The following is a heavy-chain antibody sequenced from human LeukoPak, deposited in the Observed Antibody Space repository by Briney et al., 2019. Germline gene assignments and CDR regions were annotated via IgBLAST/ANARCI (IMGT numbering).Heavy chain of an antibody. CDR1: GFTFSTYA. CDR3: AKGSEGSCNGARCYSLDY. V-gene: IGHV3-23*01. D-gene: IGHD2-2*02. J-gene: IGHJ4*02. CDR2: ISGRDAGT. Sequence: PGGSLRLSCAASGFTFSTYAMSLVRQAPGKGLEWVSAISGRDAGTYYADSVKGRFTISRDNSKNTLSLQMSGLRAEDTAVYYCAKGSEGSCNGARCYSLDYWGQGTLVTVSS.